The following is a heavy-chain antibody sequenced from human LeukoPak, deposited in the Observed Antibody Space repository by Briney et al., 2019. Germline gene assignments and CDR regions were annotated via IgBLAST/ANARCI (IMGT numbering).Heavy chain of an antibody. D-gene: IGHD1-26*01. CDR3: ARDPYSGSYGNYYYYFMDV. J-gene: IGHJ6*03. V-gene: IGHV3-11*04. Sequence: GGSLRLSCAASGFTFSDYYMSWIRQAPGKGLEWVSYISSSGSTIYYADSVKGRFTISRDNAKNSLYLQMNSLRAEDTAVYYCARDPYSGSYGNYYYYFMDVWGKGTRSPSP. CDR2: ISSSGSTI. CDR1: GFTFSDYY.